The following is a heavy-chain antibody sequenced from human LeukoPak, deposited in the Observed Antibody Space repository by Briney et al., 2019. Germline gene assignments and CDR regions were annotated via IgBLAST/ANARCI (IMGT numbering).Heavy chain of an antibody. CDR3: AREISSGWYYFDY. D-gene: IGHD6-19*01. CDR2: ISSSGTYI. V-gene: IGHV3-21*01. CDR1: TFTFSSYN. Sequence: PGGSLRLSCAASTFTFSSYNMNWVRQAPGKGLEWVSSISSSGTYIYYRDSVKGRFTISRDNAENSLYLQMDSLRAEDTAVYYCAREISSGWYYFDYWGQGILVTVSS. J-gene: IGHJ4*02.